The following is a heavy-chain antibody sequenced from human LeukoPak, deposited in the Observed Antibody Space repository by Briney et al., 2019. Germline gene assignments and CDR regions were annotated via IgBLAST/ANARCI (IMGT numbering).Heavy chain of an antibody. V-gene: IGHV4-59*08. CDR1: GGSISSFH. J-gene: IGHJ4*02. CDR3: ARLGSSGQEFDY. D-gene: IGHD3-22*01. Sequence: SETLSLTCTVSGGSISSFHWSWIRQPPGKGLEWIGYISYSGSTNYNPSLKSRITISLDTSKNHFSLKLSSVTAADTAIYYCARLGSSGQEFDYWGQGTPVTVSS. CDR2: ISYSGST.